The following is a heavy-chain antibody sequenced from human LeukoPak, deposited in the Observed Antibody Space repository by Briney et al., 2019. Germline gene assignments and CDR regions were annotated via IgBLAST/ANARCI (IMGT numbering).Heavy chain of an antibody. V-gene: IGHV3-23*01. Sequence: GGSLRLSRAASGFSFSSYAMSWVRQAPGKGLEWVSAISGSGGSTYYADSVKGRLTISRDNSKNTLYLQMNSLRAEDTAVYYCATLASSWYEGYWGQGTLVTVSS. D-gene: IGHD6-13*01. CDR2: ISGSGGST. J-gene: IGHJ4*02. CDR1: GFSFSSYA. CDR3: ATLASSWYEGY.